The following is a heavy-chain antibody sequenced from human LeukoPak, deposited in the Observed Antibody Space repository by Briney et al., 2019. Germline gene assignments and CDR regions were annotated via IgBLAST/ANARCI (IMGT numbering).Heavy chain of an antibody. J-gene: IGHJ4*02. V-gene: IGHV3-9*01. D-gene: IGHD7-27*01. CDR3: ARAALLTGGGYHFDS. CDR2: ISWNSGSI. CDR1: GFIFNNYA. Sequence: PGRSLRLSCAGSGFIFNNYAMHWVRQPPGKGLEWVSGISWNSGSIDYADSVKGRFTISRDNAKNSLYLQMNSLRVEDTAFYYCARAALLTGGGYHFDSWGQGTLVTVSS.